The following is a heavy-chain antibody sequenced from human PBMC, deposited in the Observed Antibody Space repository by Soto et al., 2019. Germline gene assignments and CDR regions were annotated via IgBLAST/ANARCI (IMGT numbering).Heavy chain of an antibody. CDR3: AAPRYYDFWSCYLDGRPDYYGMDV. CDR2: IVVGSGNT. Sequence: SVKVSCKASGFTFTSSAVQWVRQARGQRLEWIGWIVVGSGNTNYAQKFQERVTITRDMSTSTAYMELSSLRSEDTAVYYCAAPRYYDFWSCYLDGRPDYYGMDVWGQGTTVTVSS. D-gene: IGHD3-3*01. J-gene: IGHJ6*02. V-gene: IGHV1-58*01. CDR1: GFTFTSSA.